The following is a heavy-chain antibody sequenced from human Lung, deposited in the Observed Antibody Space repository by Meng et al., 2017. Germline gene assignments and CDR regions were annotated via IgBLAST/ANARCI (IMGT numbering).Heavy chain of an antibody. Sequence: QLQQWAAGLLKPSETLSLTCVVSGGPFSDYYWSWIRQPPGKGLEWIGEINHSGSTNYNPSLESRATISVDTSQNNLSLKLSSVTAADSAVYYCARGPTTMAHDFDYWGQGTLVTVSS. J-gene: IGHJ4*02. CDR2: INHSGST. CDR3: ARGPTTMAHDFDY. V-gene: IGHV4-34*01. D-gene: IGHD4-11*01. CDR1: GGPFSDYY.